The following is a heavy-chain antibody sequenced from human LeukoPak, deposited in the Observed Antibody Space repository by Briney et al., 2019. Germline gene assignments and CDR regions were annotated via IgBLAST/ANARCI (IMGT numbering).Heavy chain of an antibody. J-gene: IGHJ4*02. D-gene: IGHD6-19*01. CDR2: ISGSGGST. CDR3: AKDTAVAGTVGFDY. Sequence: GGSLRLSCAASGFTFSSYAMSWVRQAPGKGLEWVSAISGSGGSTYYADSVKGRFTISRDNSKNTLYLQMNSLRAEDTAVYCCAKDTAVAGTVGFDYWGQGTLVTVSS. V-gene: IGHV3-23*01. CDR1: GFTFSSYA.